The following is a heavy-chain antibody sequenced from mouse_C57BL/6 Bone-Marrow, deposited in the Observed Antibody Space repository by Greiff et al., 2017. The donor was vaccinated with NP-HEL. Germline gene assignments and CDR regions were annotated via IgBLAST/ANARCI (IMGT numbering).Heavy chain of an antibody. V-gene: IGHV1-54*01. CDR2: INPGSGGT. J-gene: IGHJ2*01. CDR1: GYAFTNYL. CDR3: ARSGLWLRQDY. D-gene: IGHD2-2*01. Sequence: VQLQQSGAALVRPGTRVKVSCKASGYAFTNYLIEWVKQRPGQGLEWIGVINPGSGGTNYNEKFKGKATLTADKSASTAYMQLSSLTSEDSAVYFCARSGLWLRQDYWGQGTTLTVSS.